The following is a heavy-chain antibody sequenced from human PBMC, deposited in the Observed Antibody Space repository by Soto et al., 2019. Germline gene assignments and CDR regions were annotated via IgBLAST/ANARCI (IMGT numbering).Heavy chain of an antibody. J-gene: IGHJ4*02. D-gene: IGHD6-6*01. CDR2: ISAFHGNT. CDR3: VRTIAARYDY. Sequence: QVQLVQSGAEVKKPGASVKVSCKASGYTFTTYGISWVRQAPGQGLEWMGWISAFHGNTKYAQKLQGRVTMTTETSTSTAYMELRSLRSDDTAMYYCVRTIAARYDYWGQGTLVTVSS. V-gene: IGHV1-18*01. CDR1: GYTFTTYG.